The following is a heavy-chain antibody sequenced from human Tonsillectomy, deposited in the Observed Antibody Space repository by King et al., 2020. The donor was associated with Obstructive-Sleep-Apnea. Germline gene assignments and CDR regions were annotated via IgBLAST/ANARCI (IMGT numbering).Heavy chain of an antibody. V-gene: IGHV3-73*01. Sequence: VQLVESGGGLVQPGGSLKLSCAASGFTFSGSSIHWVRQASGRGLEWVGRIRNKANKYATTYAESLEGRFTISRDESKNTAYLQMNSLKIEDTAVYYCARLTEYRQWGQGTLVTVSS. CDR3: ARLTEYRQ. D-gene: IGHD6-6*01. CDR2: IRNKANKYAT. CDR1: GFTFSGSS. J-gene: IGHJ4*02.